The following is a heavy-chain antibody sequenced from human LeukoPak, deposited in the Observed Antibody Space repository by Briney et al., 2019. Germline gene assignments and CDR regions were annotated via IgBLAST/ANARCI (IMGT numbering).Heavy chain of an antibody. CDR3: ARHKLLWFGELWGDFDY. Sequence: SETLSLTCTVSGGSISSGDYYWSWIRQPPRKGLEWIGYIYYSGSTYYNPSLKSRVTISVDTSKNQFSLKLSSVTAADTAVYYCARHKLLWFGELWGDFDYWGQGALVTVSS. V-gene: IGHV4-30-4*08. CDR1: GGSISSGDYY. J-gene: IGHJ4*02. CDR2: IYYSGST. D-gene: IGHD3-10*01.